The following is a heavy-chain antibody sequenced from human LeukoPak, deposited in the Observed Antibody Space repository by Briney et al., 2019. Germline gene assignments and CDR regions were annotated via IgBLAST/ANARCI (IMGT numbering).Heavy chain of an antibody. D-gene: IGHD4-17*01. CDR3: ARDHDYGDYEVLGY. J-gene: IGHJ4*02. CDR2: IRYDGSNK. V-gene: IGHV3-30*02. CDR1: GFTFSSYG. Sequence: GGSLRLSCAASGFTFSSYGMHWVRQAPGKGLEWVAFIRYDGSNKYYADSVKGRFTISRDNSKNSLYLQMNSLRAEDTAVYYCARDHDYGDYEVLGYWGQGTLVTVSS.